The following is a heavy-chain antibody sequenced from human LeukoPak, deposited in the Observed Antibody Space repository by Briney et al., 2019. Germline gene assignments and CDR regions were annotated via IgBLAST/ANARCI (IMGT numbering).Heavy chain of an antibody. J-gene: IGHJ4*02. D-gene: IGHD3-22*01. CDR1: GYTFTSYD. Sequence: ASVKVSCKASGYTFTSYDINWVRQATGQGLEWMGWMNPNSGNIGYAQKFQGRVTMTRNTSISTAYMELSRLRSDDTAVYYCARGKKAHKRITMIVVPRLFDYWGQGTLVTVSS. CDR3: ARGKKAHKRITMIVVPRLFDY. V-gene: IGHV1-8*01. CDR2: MNPNSGNI.